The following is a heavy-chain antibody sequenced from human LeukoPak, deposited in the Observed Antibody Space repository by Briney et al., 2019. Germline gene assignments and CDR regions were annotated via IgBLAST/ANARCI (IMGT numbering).Heavy chain of an antibody. J-gene: IGHJ4*02. CDR1: GFTFCSYS. V-gene: IGHV3-21*04. CDR3: ARDLFVTKYYFDY. CDR2: ISSSSSYI. Sequence: GGSLRLSCAASGFTFCSYSMNWVRQAPGKGLEWVSSISSSSSYIYYADSVKGRFTISRDNSKNSLYLQMNSLRAEDTAVYFCARDLFVTKYYFDYWGRGTLVTVSS. D-gene: IGHD1-14*01.